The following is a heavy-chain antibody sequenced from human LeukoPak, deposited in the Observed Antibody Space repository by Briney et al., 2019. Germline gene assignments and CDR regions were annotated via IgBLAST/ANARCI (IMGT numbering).Heavy chain of an antibody. CDR1: GGSFSGFY. D-gene: IGHD4-17*01. CDR3: ARQQTRSMVTTPFDY. V-gene: IGHV4-34*01. Sequence: PSETLSLTCAVYGGSFSGFYWSWIRQPPGKGLEWIGQISPSGGTIYNPSLESRVTISLDTSKKQFSVKVNSVTAADTAVYYCARQQTRSMVTTPFDYWGQGTLVTVSS. CDR2: ISPSGGT. J-gene: IGHJ4*02.